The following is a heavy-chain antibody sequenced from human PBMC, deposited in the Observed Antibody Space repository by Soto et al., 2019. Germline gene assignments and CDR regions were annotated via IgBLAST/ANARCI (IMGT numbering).Heavy chain of an antibody. CDR3: ARESGPVVITTFAY. CDR1: GGTFNNYA. Sequence: GASVKVSCKASGGTFNNYAINWVRQAPGQGLEWMGGIIPVFGSANYAQKFQGRVTITADESTSTAYLELSRLTSEDTAIYYCARESGPVVITTFAYWGQGTLVTVSS. V-gene: IGHV1-69*13. J-gene: IGHJ4*02. CDR2: IIPVFGSA. D-gene: IGHD3-22*01.